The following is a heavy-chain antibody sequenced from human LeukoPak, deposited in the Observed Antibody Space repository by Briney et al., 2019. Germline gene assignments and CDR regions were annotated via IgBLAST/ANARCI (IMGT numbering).Heavy chain of an antibody. CDR3: ARTYMTSARFDP. CDR2: IHYSGST. J-gene: IGHJ5*02. V-gene: IGHV4-31*03. Sequence: SQTLSLTCTVSGGSISSGGYYWSWIRQHPGKGLEWIGYIHYSGSTYYNPSLKSRITKSVDTSRNRFSLKLSSVPAADTAVYYCARTYMTSARFDPWGQGTLVTVSS. D-gene: IGHD2-21*02. CDR1: GGSISSGGYY.